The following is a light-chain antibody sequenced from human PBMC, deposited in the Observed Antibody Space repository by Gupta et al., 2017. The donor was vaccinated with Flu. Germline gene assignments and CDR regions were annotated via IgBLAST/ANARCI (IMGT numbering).Light chain of an antibody. V-gene: IGLV1-44*01. J-gene: IGLJ3*02. CDR3: AAWDDSLLRV. CDR1: SSNIGSHT. CDR2: KNN. Sequence: QSVLTQPPSASGTPGQRVTISCSGSSSNIGSHTVSWYQQLPGTAPKLLIYKNNQRPSGFPDRFSGSKSGTSASLAISGLQSEDEADYYCAAWDDSLLRVFGGGTKVTVL.